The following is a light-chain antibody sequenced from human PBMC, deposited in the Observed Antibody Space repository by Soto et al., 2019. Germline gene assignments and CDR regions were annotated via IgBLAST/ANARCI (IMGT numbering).Light chain of an antibody. V-gene: IGKV1-5*01. J-gene: IGKJ1*01. CDR1: QSVSGW. Sequence: TEGRCILTASMGDTVTVTCRASQSVSGWLAWYQQKPGEAPKLLIYDASALPRGVPSRFSGSGSGTEFTLTISSLQPEDFASYYCQQLNSYLFSFGQGTKVDIK. CDR3: QQLNSYLFS. CDR2: DAS.